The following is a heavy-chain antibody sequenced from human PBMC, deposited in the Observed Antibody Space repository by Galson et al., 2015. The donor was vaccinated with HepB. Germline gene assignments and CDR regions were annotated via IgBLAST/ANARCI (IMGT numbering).Heavy chain of an antibody. V-gene: IGHV1-69*04. D-gene: IGHD3-22*01. CDR1: GGTFSSYA. J-gene: IGHJ4*02. CDR3: AREGYYDSSGYYYDY. CDR2: IIPMLSIA. Sequence: SVKVSCKASGGTFSSYAISWVRQAPGQGLEWMGRIIPMLSIANYAQKFQGRVTITADKSTSTAYMELSSLRSEDTAVYYCAREGYYDSSGYYYDYWGQGTLVTVSS.